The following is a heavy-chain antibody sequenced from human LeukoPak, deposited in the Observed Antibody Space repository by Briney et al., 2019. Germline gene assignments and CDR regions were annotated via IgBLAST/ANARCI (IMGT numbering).Heavy chain of an antibody. CDR1: GGSFSGYY. CDR3: ARARGGGQWLGLFDY. V-gene: IGHV4-34*01. CDR2: INHSGST. J-gene: IGHJ4*02. D-gene: IGHD6-19*01. Sequence: PSETLSLTCAVYGGSFSGYYWSWIRQPPGKGLEWIGEINHSGSTNYNPSLKSRVTISVDTSKNQFSLKLSSVTAADTAVYYCARARGGGQWLGLFDYWGQGTLVTVSS.